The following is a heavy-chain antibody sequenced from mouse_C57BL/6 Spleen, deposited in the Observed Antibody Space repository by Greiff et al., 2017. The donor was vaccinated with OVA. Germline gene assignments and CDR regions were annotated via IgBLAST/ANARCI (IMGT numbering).Heavy chain of an antibody. V-gene: IGHV1-54*01. CDR3: ARRTVVDWYFDV. J-gene: IGHJ1*03. CDR2: INPGSGGT. Sequence: QVQLKQSGAELVRPGTSVKVSCKASGYAFTNYLIEWVKQRPGQGLEWIGVINPGSGGTNYNEKFKGKATLTADKSSSTAYMQLSSLTSEDSAVYFCARRTVVDWYFDVWGTGTTVTVSS. D-gene: IGHD1-1*01. CDR1: GYAFTNYL.